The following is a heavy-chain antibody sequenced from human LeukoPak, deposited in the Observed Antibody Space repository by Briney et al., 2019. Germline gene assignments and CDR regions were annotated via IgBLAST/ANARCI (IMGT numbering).Heavy chain of an antibody. Sequence: SETLSLTCTVSGYSISSGYYWGWIRQPPGKGLEWIGSIYHSGSTYYNPSLKSRVTISVDTSKNQFSLKLSSVTAADTAVYYCARSSLRVYPLWGQGTLVTVSS. D-gene: IGHD6-13*01. CDR2: IYHSGST. CDR3: ARSSLRVYPL. J-gene: IGHJ4*02. CDR1: GYSISSGYY. V-gene: IGHV4-38-2*02.